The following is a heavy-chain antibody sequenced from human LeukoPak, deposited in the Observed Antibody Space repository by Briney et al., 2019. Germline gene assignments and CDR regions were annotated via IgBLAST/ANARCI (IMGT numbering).Heavy chain of an antibody. Sequence: ASVKVSCKASGGTFSSTAINWVRQAPGQGLEWMGGFIPIIGTPIYSQKFQGRVTITADEITSTAYMELSSLRSEDTAVYYCARDKRAGTFDYWGQGTLVTVSS. J-gene: IGHJ4*02. CDR3: ARDKRAGTFDY. CDR1: GGTFSSTA. D-gene: IGHD1-1*01. V-gene: IGHV1-69*13. CDR2: FIPIIGTP.